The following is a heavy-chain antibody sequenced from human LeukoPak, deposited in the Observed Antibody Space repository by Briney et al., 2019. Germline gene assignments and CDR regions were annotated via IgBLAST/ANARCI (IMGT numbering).Heavy chain of an antibody. J-gene: IGHJ4*02. CDR1: GYTFTSYG. Sequence: ASVKVSXKASGYTFTSYGISWVRQAPGQGLEWMGWICAYNGNTNYAQKLHGRVTMTTDTSTSTAYMELRSLRSDDTAVYYCARSSPLYYDSSGYYPGHYWGQGTLVTVSS. CDR3: ARSSPLYYDSSGYYPGHY. D-gene: IGHD3-22*01. CDR2: ICAYNGNT. V-gene: IGHV1-18*01.